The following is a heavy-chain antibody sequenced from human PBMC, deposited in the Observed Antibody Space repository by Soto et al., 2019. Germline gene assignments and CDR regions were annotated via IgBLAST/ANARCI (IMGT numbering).Heavy chain of an antibody. J-gene: IGHJ2*01. D-gene: IGHD2-2*01. CDR1: GFTFINYA. CDR3: ARKVLGSTSRPDWWYFDL. V-gene: IGHV3-23*01. Sequence: EVQLLESGGGLVQPGGSLRLSCVGSGFTFINYAMNWVRQTPGKGLEWVSGISGGGDRTFDADSVKGRFTISRDNSKNTVNLQMNSLRADDTAVYYCARKVLGSTSRPDWWYFDLWGRGTLVTVS. CDR2: ISGGGDRT.